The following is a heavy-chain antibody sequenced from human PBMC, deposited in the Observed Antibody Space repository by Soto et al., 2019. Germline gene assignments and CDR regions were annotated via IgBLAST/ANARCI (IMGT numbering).Heavy chain of an antibody. J-gene: IGHJ4*02. CDR3: ARDLAYCSSTSCYTDNDY. V-gene: IGHV3-21*01. CDR1: GFTFSSYS. D-gene: IGHD2-2*02. Sequence: EVQLVESGGGLVQPGGSLRLSCGASGFTFSSYSMNWVRQAPGKGLEWVSSISSSSSYIYYADSVKGRFTISRDNAKNSLYLQMNSLRAEDTAVYYCARDLAYCSSTSCYTDNDYWGQGTLVTVSS. CDR2: ISSSSSYI.